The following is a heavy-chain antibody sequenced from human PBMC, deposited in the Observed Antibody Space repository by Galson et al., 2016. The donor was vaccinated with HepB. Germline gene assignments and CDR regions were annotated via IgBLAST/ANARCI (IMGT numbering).Heavy chain of an antibody. Sequence: SETLSLTCTVSDGSISTSDFSWGWIRQPPGKGLECIGTVYRGRAYYNPSLGGRVTISVGVSTDVFSLKLTSLTAADTAVYYCARAGLGTKASFEYWGQGTLVAGSS. CDR2: VYRGRA. V-gene: IGHV4-39*01. D-gene: IGHD1-7*01. CDR1: DGSISTSDFS. CDR3: ARAGLGTKASFEY. J-gene: IGHJ4*02.